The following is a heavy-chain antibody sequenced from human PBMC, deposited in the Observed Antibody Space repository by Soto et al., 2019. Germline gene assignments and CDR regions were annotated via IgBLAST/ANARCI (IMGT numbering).Heavy chain of an antibody. CDR3: ARDVTMVRGVLGYYGMDV. CDR2: IIPIFGTA. J-gene: IGHJ6*02. CDR1: GGTFSSYA. V-gene: IGHV1-69*06. Sequence: QVQLVQSGAEVKKPGSSVKVSCKASGGTFSSYAISWVRQAPGQGLEWMGGIIPIFGTANYAQKFQGRVTITADKSTSTAYMELSSLRSEDTAVYYCARDVTMVRGVLGYYGMDVWGQGTTVTVSS. D-gene: IGHD3-10*01.